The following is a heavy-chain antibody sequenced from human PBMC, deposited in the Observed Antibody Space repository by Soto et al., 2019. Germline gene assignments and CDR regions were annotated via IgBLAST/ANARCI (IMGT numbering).Heavy chain of an antibody. CDR1: GGSVSSTNW. V-gene: IGHV4-4*02. CDR3: ARGYYYGSGSSPPYGMDV. D-gene: IGHD3-10*01. Sequence: PSETLSLTCAVSGGSVSSTNWWSWVRQSPGKGLEWIGDIYHIGSTNYNPSLKSRVTISVDTSKNQFSLKLSSVTAADTAVYYCARGYYYGSGSSPPYGMDVWGQGTTVTVSS. CDR2: IYHIGST. J-gene: IGHJ6*02.